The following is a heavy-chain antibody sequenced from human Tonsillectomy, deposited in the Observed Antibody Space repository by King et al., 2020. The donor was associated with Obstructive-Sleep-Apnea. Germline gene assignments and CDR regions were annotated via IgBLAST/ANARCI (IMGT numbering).Heavy chain of an antibody. CDR1: GFTFGSYA. CDR2: ISGRDDST. V-gene: IGHV3-23*04. J-gene: IGHJ4*02. Sequence: VQLVESGGGLVQPGGSLRLSCAASGFTFGSYAMSWVRQAPGKGLEWISGISGRDDSTYYADSVKGRFTISRDDYKNTLYMQMDSLRAEDTAVYYCAKDWDSSGWTGLFEYWGQGTLVTVSS. D-gene: IGHD6-19*01. CDR3: AKDWDSSGWTGLFEY.